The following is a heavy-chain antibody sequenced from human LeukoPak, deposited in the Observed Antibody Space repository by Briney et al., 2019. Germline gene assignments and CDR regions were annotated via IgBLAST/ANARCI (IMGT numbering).Heavy chain of an antibody. D-gene: IGHD6-13*01. Sequence: GGSLRLSCAASGFTFSSYAMSWVRQAPGKGLEWVSAISGSGGSTYYADSVKGRFTISRDNSKNTLYLQMNSLRAEDTAVYYCAKDRRRSSSWDWFDPWGQGTLVTVSS. CDR2: ISGSGGST. CDR1: GFTFSSYA. CDR3: AKDRRRSSSWDWFDP. V-gene: IGHV3-23*01. J-gene: IGHJ5*02.